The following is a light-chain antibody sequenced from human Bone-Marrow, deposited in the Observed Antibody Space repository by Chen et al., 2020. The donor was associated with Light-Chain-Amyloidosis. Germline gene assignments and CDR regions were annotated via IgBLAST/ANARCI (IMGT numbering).Light chain of an antibody. CDR2: DDV. Sequence: SYELTQPPSVSVSPGQAARITCSGDALPKKYAYWYQQRSGQASALVIYDDVKRASGFSERFSVSSSGTVDTLTISGAQVEDEADFYCYSTYNNGSHNCAWVFGGGTKLTVL. V-gene: IGLV3-10*01. CDR3: YSTYNNGSHNCAWV. J-gene: IGLJ3*02. CDR1: ALPKKY.